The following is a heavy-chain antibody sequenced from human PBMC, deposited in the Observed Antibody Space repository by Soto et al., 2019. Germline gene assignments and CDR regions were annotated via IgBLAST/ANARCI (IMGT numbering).Heavy chain of an antibody. D-gene: IGHD3-10*01. CDR2: IHDSGYT. Sequence: PSETLSLTCTVSSGPMNSNYWNWIRQPPGKELEWIGHIHDSGYTKYNPSLKSRITINPDTSKNQFSLQLNSVTPEDTAVYYCARDRSWSGVTRFDYWGQGTLVTVSS. J-gene: IGHJ4*02. CDR3: ARDRSWSGVTRFDY. V-gene: IGHV4-59*12. CDR1: SGPMNSNY.